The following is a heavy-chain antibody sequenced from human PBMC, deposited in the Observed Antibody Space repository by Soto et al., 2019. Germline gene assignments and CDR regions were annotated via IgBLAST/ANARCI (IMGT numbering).Heavy chain of an antibody. J-gene: IGHJ4*02. CDR3: ARQGGSSGIWYFDY. D-gene: IGHD6-6*01. Sequence: QVQLVESGGGVVQPGRSLRLSCAASGFTFSGYAMHWVRQAPGKGLEWVAATSYDENYKYYADSVKGRFTISRDNSKNTLFLQMNRLRTEATAVYYCARQGGSSGIWYFDYWGQGSLVTVSS. V-gene: IGHV3-30*04. CDR1: GFTFSGYA. CDR2: TSYDENYK.